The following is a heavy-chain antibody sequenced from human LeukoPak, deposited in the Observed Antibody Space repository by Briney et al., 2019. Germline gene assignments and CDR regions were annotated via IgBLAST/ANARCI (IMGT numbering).Heavy chain of an antibody. J-gene: IGHJ6*03. V-gene: IGHV3-30*18. CDR1: GFTFSSYG. Sequence: PGGSLRLSCAASGFTFSSYGMHWVRQAPGKGLEWVAVISHDGSNKHYADSVKGRFTISRVNSKNTLYLQMNSLRAEDTAVYYCAKVWSAHPNYYYMDVWGKGTTVTVSS. CDR2: ISHDGSNK. D-gene: IGHD3-3*01. CDR3: AKVWSAHPNYYYMDV.